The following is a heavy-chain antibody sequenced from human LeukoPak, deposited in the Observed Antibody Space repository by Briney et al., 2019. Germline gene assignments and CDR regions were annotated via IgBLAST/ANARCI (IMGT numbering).Heavy chain of an antibody. CDR2: IYTTGST. V-gene: IGHV4-61*02. CDR3: ARRQDGHDY. J-gene: IGHJ4*02. Sequence: SETLSLTCTVSGVSIANTFYYWNWLRQPAGKGLEWIGRIYTTGSTDYNPSLKSRVTISLDTARNQFSLKLSSVTAADAAVYYCARRQDGHDYWGQGTLVTVSS. CDR1: GVSIANTFYY.